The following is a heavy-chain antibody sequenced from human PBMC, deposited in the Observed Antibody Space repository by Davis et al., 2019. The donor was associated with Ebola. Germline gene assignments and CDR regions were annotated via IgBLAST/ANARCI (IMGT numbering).Heavy chain of an antibody. J-gene: IGHJ4*02. Sequence: GESLKISCSASGFTFSSYAMHWVRQAPGKGLEYVSAISSNGGSTYYADSVKGRFTISRDNSKNTLYLQMSSLRAEDTAVYYCVKVTYSSLYGFDYWGQGTLVTVSS. CDR1: GFTFSSYA. D-gene: IGHD6-19*01. V-gene: IGHV3-64D*08. CDR3: VKVTYSSLYGFDY. CDR2: ISSNGGST.